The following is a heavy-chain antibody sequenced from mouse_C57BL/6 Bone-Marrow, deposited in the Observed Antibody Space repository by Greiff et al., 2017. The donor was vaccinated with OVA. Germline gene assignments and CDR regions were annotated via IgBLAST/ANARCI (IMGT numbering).Heavy chain of an antibody. CDR1: GYTFTSYW. D-gene: IGHD1-1*01. CDR2: IHPNSGST. V-gene: IGHV1-64*01. J-gene: IGHJ4*01. CDR3: ARKRIYDYEAMDY. Sequence: QVQLQQPGAELVKPGASVKLSCKASGYTFTSYWMHWVKQRPGQGLEWIGMIHPNSGSTNYNEKFKSKATLTVDKSSSTAYMQLSSLTSEDSAVYYCARKRIYDYEAMDYWGQGTSVTVSS.